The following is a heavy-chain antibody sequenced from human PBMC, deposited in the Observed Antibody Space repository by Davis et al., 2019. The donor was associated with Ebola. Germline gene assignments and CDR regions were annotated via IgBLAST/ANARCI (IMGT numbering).Heavy chain of an antibody. J-gene: IGHJ3*02. V-gene: IGHV3-73*01. CDR1: GFTFSGSA. CDR2: IRSKANSYAT. D-gene: IGHD1-7*01. Sequence: GESLKISCAASGFTFSGSAMHWVRQASGKGLEWVGRIRSKANSYATAYAASVKGRFTISRDDSKNTAYLQMNSLKTEDTAVYYCTTTTDAFDIWGQGTMVTVS. CDR3: TTTTDAFDI.